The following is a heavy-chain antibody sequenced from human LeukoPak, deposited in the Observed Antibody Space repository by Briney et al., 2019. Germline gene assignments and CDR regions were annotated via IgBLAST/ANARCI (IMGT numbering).Heavy chain of an antibody. D-gene: IGHD3-9*01. CDR1: GFTFSSYA. Sequence: PGGSLRLSCAASGFTFSSYAMHWVRQAPGKGLEWVAVISYDGSNKYYADSVKGRFTISRDNSKNTLYLQMNSLRAEDTAVYYCARVRYYDILTGYPLDYWGQGTLVTVS. V-gene: IGHV3-30-3*01. CDR2: ISYDGSNK. CDR3: ARVRYYDILTGYPLDY. J-gene: IGHJ4*02.